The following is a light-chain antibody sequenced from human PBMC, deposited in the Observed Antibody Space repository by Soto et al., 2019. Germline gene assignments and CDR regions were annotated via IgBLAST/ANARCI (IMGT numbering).Light chain of an antibody. CDR3: SSYTSSSTNV. V-gene: IGLV2-14*01. Sequence: QSALAQPASVSGSPGQSITISCTGTSSDAGGYNYVSWYQQHPGKAPKLMIYEVSNRPSGVSNRFSGSKSGNTASLTIAGLQAEDDADYYCSSYTSSSTNVFGTGGKGTVL. CDR1: SSDAGGYNY. CDR2: EVS. J-gene: IGLJ1*01.